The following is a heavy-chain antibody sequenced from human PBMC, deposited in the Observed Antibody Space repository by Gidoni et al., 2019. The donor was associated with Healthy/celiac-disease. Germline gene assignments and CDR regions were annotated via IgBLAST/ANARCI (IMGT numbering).Heavy chain of an antibody. Sequence: QRQLQESGPGRVKPAETRSLTCTVSGGTISSSSYYWGWIRQPPGKGLEWIGSIYYSGSTYYTPSLQSRVTISVDTSQNPFSLKLSSVTAADTAVYYCARDPYSYGFFDSWGQGTLVTVSS. CDR1: GGTISSSSYY. CDR2: IYYSGST. V-gene: IGHV4-39*07. J-gene: IGHJ4*02. D-gene: IGHD5-18*01. CDR3: ARDPYSYGFFDS.